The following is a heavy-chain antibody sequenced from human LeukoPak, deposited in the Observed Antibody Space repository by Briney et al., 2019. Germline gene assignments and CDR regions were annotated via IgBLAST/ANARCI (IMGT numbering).Heavy chain of an antibody. CDR2: IYYSGST. CDR3: ARDAPTYYDILTGYSPDAFDV. J-gene: IGHJ3*01. Sequence: PSETLSLTCTVSGGSISSYYWSWIRQPPGKGLEWIGYIYYSGSTNYNPSLKSRVTISVDTSKNQFSLKLSSVTAADTAVYYCARDAPTYYDILTGYSPDAFDVWGQGTMVTVSS. D-gene: IGHD3-9*01. CDR1: GGSISSYY. V-gene: IGHV4-59*01.